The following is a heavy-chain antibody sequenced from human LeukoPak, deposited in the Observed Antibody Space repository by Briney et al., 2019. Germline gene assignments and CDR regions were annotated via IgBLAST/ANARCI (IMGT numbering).Heavy chain of an antibody. CDR2: ISGSGSDL. CDR1: GFSFRDYY. V-gene: IGHV3-11*01. CDR3: ARSIGYYYTMDV. Sequence: AGGSLRLSCGACGFSFRDYYMRWVRQAPGRGLEGVSYISGSGSDLYYADSVKGRFTISRDNANNSLYLQMNSLRAEDTAVYYSARSIGYYYTMDVWGQGTTVTVSS. D-gene: IGHD3-22*01. J-gene: IGHJ6*02.